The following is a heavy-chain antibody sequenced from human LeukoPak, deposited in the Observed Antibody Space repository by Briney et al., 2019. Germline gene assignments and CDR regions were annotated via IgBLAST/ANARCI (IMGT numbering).Heavy chain of an antibody. J-gene: IGHJ6*02. CDR2: ISYDGSNK. CDR3: ANLLVDLRTSLYCYYGMDV. V-gene: IGHV3-30*18. D-gene: IGHD2-2*01. CDR1: GFTFSSYG. Sequence: GGSLRLSCAASGFTFSSYGMHWVRQAPGKGLEWVAVISYDGSNKYYADSVKGRFTISRDNSKNTLYLQMNSLRAEDTAVYYCANLLVDLRTSLYCYYGMDVWGQGTTVTVSS.